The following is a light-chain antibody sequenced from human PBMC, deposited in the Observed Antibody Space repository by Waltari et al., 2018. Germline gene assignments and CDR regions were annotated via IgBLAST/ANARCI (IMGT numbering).Light chain of an antibody. V-gene: IGLV7-46*01. CDR1: TGAVPSDHF. Sequence: QAVVTQEPSLTVSPGGTVTPTCGSSTGAVPSDHFVNWLQQKPGQTPKTLIYDTNKRHSWTPARFSGSLLGGTTALTLSGAQPEDEADYYCLLSYSGAWVFGGGTKLTVL. CDR2: DTN. CDR3: LLSYSGAWV. J-gene: IGLJ3*02.